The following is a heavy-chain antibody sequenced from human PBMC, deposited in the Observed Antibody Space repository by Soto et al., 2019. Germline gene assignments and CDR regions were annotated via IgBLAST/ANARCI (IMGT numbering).Heavy chain of an antibody. J-gene: IGHJ5*01. Sequence: LSLTCSVSGDSISTVDYFWAWIRQPPGQALEYIGYIYKSTTTYYNPSFEGRVAISLDTSKSQFSLTVTSVTAADTAVYFCARGRYCLTGRCFPNWFDSWGQGTLVTVSS. CDR3: ARGRYCLTGRCFPNWFDS. CDR1: GDSISTVDYF. CDR2: IYKSTTT. V-gene: IGHV4-30-4*01. D-gene: IGHD2-15*01.